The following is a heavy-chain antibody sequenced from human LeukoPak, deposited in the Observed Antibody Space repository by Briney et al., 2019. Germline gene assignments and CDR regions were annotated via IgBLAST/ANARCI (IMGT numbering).Heavy chain of an antibody. V-gene: IGHV3-48*01. CDR2: ISSSSSTI. Sequence: GGSLRLSCAASGFTFSSYSMNWVRQAPGKGLEWVSYISSSSSTIYYADSVKGRFTISRDNAKNSLYLQMNSLRAEDTAVYYCARRDSSVYYHYYMDVWGKGTTVTVSS. CDR1: GFTFSSYS. D-gene: IGHD6-25*01. CDR3: ARRDSSVYYHYYMDV. J-gene: IGHJ6*03.